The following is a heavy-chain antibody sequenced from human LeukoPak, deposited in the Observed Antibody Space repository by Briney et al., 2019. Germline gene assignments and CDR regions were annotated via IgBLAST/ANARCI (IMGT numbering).Heavy chain of an antibody. CDR3: AKELDTMFFDY. CDR1: GFNFDRYT. V-gene: IGHV3-43*01. Sequence: GGSLRLSCATSGFNFDRYTIHWVRHAPGKGLEWVSLAGWAGGTTFYSDSVRGRFTISRDSGRKSVYLQMNSLTTDDTAFYFCAKELDTMFFDYWGQGALATVSS. D-gene: IGHD3-10*02. J-gene: IGHJ4*02. CDR2: AGWAGGTT.